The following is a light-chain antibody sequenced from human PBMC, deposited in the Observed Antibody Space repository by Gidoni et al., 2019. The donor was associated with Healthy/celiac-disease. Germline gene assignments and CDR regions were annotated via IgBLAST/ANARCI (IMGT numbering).Light chain of an antibody. Sequence: DIVMTQSPDSLAVSLGERATINCKSSQSVFYSSNNKNYLAWYQQKLGQPPKLLIYWASTRESGVPDRCSGSGSGTYFTLTISSLQAEDVAVYYCQQYYSTPLTFGGGTKVEIK. CDR2: WAS. J-gene: IGKJ4*01. CDR3: QQYYSTPLT. CDR1: QSVFYSSNNKNY. V-gene: IGKV4-1*01.